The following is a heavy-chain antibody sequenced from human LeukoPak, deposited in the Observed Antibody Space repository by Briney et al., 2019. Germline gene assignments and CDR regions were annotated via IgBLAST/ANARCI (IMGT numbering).Heavy chain of an antibody. D-gene: IGHD4-17*01. CDR2: IYYSGTT. J-gene: IGHJ5*02. Sequence: SEALSLTCTVSGGSISSGDYYWSWIRQPPGTGLERIGHIYYSGTTYYNSSLKSRVTISVDTSNNQFSLRLSSVTAADTAVYYCARGSGDYFLDPWGQGTLVTVSS. V-gene: IGHV4-30-4*08. CDR3: ARGSGDYFLDP. CDR1: GGSISSGDYY.